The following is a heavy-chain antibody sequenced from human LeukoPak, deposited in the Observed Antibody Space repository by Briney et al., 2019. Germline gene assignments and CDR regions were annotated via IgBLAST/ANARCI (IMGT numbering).Heavy chain of an antibody. CDR1: GFRFDDYA. CDR3: ARHLSGITGYTYGRGIDY. CDR2: INWNGGST. D-gene: IGHD5-18*01. V-gene: IGHV3-20*04. J-gene: IGHJ4*02. Sequence: GGSLRLSCEVSGFRFDDYAMSWVRQVPGKGLEWVSGINWNGGSTSYADSVKGRFTISRDNAKTSLYLQMNSLRAEDTAVYYCARHLSGITGYTYGRGIDYWGQGTLVTVSS.